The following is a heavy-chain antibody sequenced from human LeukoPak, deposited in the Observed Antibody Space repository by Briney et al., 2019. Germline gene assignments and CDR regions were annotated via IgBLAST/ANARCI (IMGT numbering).Heavy chain of an antibody. Sequence: GGSLRLSCAGSGFIFSNYEMNWVRQAPGKGLEWVSYISSTGSDIYYADSVKGRFTITRDNAENSLYLQMNSLRAEDKAVYYCARDLPTGTYRAYFDNWGQGTLVTVSS. CDR2: ISSTGSDI. CDR3: ARDLPTGTYRAYFDN. CDR1: GFIFSNYE. V-gene: IGHV3-48*03. D-gene: IGHD1-26*01. J-gene: IGHJ4*02.